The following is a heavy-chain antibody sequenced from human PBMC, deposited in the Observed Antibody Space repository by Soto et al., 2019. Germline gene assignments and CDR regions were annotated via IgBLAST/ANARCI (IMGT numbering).Heavy chain of an antibody. J-gene: IGHJ4*02. CDR1: GGTFSSYA. V-gene: IGHV1-69*12. CDR3: ARSRVAYCGGDCYTLDY. CDR2: IIPIFGTA. D-gene: IGHD2-21*02. Sequence: QVQLVQSGAEVKKPGSSVKVSCKASGGTFSSYAISWVRQAPGQGLEWMGGIIPIFGTANYAQKFQGRVTITADESTSTAYMELSSLRSEDTAVYHCARSRVAYCGGDCYTLDYWGQGTLVTVSS.